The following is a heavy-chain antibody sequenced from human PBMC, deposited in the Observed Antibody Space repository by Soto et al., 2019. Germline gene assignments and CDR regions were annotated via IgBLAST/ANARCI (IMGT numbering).Heavy chain of an antibody. Sequence: TSETLSLTCAVYGGSFSGYYWSWIRQPPGKGLEWIGEINHSGSTNYNPSLKSRVTISVDTSKSQFSLKLSSVTAADTAVYYCARSVYYYDSSGYYYRYYGMDVWGQGTTVTVSS. CDR2: INHSGST. V-gene: IGHV4-34*01. CDR3: ARSVYYYDSSGYYYRYYGMDV. D-gene: IGHD3-22*01. J-gene: IGHJ6*02. CDR1: GGSFSGYY.